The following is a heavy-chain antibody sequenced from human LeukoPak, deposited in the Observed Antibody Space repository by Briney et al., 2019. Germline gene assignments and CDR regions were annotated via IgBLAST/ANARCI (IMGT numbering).Heavy chain of an antibody. Sequence: PSETLSLTCTVSGGSISSYYWSWIRQPAGKGLEWIGRIYTSGSTNYNPSLESRVTMSVDTSKNQFSLKLSSVTAADTAVYYCAREVPAAMASYTDYWGQGTLVTVSS. CDR2: IYTSGST. V-gene: IGHV4-4*07. CDR1: GGSISSYY. CDR3: AREVPAAMASYTDY. J-gene: IGHJ4*02. D-gene: IGHD2-2*01.